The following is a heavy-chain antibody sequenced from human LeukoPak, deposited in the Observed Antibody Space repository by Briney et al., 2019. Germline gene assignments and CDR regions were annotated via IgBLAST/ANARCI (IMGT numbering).Heavy chain of an antibody. J-gene: IGHJ4*02. D-gene: IGHD2-15*01. CDR1: GGSISGVY. CDR2: IYYTGST. Sequence: PSETLSLTCSISGGSISGVYWSWIRQPPGKGLEWIGDIYYTGSTNFNPSFKSRVTISVDTSKNQFSLKLSSVTAADAAVYYCARGSNGVVAGTFDCWGQGTLVTVSS. V-gene: IGHV4-59*01. CDR3: ARGSNGVVAGTFDC.